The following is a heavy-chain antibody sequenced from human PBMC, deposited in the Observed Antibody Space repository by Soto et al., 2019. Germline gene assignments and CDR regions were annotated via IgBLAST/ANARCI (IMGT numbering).Heavy chain of an antibody. J-gene: IGHJ2*01. Sequence: EVQLVESGGGLVKPGGSLRLSCAASGFTFSSYSVNWVRQAPGKGLEWVSSISSSSSYIYYADSVKGRFTISRDNAKNSLYLQMNSLRAEDTAVYYCARDRVEHIWVVTPPWYFDLWGRGTLVTVSS. CDR2: ISSSSSYI. V-gene: IGHV3-21*01. D-gene: IGHD2-21*02. CDR1: GFTFSSYS. CDR3: ARDRVEHIWVVTPPWYFDL.